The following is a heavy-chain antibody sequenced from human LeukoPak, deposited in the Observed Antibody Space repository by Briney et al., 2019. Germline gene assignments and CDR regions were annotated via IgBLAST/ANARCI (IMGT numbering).Heavy chain of an antibody. CDR3: ERVDTSGETLSDY. CDR1: GHPFTNHC. D-gene: IGHD3-22*01. J-gene: IGHJ4*02. V-gene: IGHV1-18*01. Sequence: GPSVEVLCKGLGHPFTNHCIRGVRQASGQALEGMGRKRTYNCNTKYAEEFQGRGDMNTDTFKSTAYRELRRLSSDDPGLLYCERVDTSGETLSDYWGQGTLVTAS. CDR2: KRTYNCNT.